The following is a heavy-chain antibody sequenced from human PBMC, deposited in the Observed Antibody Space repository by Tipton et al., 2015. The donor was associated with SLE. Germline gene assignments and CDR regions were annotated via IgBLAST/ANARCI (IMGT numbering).Heavy chain of an antibody. D-gene: IGHD2-21*01. J-gene: IGHJ4*02. CDR2: ISAYNGNT. Sequence: QSGAEVKKPGASVKVSCKASGYTFTSYGISWVRQAPGQGLEWMGWISAYNGNTNYAQKLQGRVTITTDESTSTAYMELSSLRSEDTAVYYCARGSQSIPALRWGQGTLVTVSS. CDR1: GYTFTSYG. CDR3: ARGSQSIPALR. V-gene: IGHV1-18*01.